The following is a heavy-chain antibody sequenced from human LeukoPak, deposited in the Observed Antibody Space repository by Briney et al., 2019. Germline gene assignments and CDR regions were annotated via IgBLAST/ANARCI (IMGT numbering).Heavy chain of an antibody. CDR1: GFTFSDYY. Sequence: GGSLRLSCAASGFTFSDYYMSWIRQAPGKGLEGVSYISGSGNTIYYADSVKGRFTISRDNAKNSVYLHMNSLRADDTAVYHCATDVGQLWSPDNWGQGTLVTVSS. CDR2: ISGSGNTI. CDR3: ATDVGQLWSPDN. J-gene: IGHJ4*02. D-gene: IGHD5-18*01. V-gene: IGHV3-11*01.